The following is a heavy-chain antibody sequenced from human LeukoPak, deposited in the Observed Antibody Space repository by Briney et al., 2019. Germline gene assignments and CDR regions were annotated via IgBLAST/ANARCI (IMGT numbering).Heavy chain of an antibody. Sequence: ASVKVSCKASGYTFTGYYMHWVRQAPGQGLEWMGRINPNSGGTNYAQKFQGRVTMTRDTSISTAYMGLSRLRSDDTAVYYCAIPYYYDSSGYLRWNWFDPWGQGTLVTVSS. D-gene: IGHD3-22*01. CDR2: INPNSGGT. CDR3: AIPYYYDSSGYLRWNWFDP. V-gene: IGHV1-2*06. CDR1: GYTFTGYY. J-gene: IGHJ5*02.